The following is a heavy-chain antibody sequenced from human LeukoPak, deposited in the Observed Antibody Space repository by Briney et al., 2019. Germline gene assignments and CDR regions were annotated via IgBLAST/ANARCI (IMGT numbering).Heavy chain of an antibody. J-gene: IGHJ5*02. Sequence: ASETLSLTCTVSGVSISSGGYYWSWIRQHPGKGLEWIGYIYYSGSTYYNPSLKSRVTISVDTSKNQFSLKLSSVTAADTAVYYCASTFDYTDNWFDPWGQGTLVTVSS. CDR1: GVSISSGGYY. V-gene: IGHV4-31*03. D-gene: IGHD2-2*02. CDR3: ASTFDYTDNWFDP. CDR2: IYYSGST.